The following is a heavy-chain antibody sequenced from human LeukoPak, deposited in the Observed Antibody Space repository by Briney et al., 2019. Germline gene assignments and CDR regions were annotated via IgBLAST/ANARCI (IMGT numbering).Heavy chain of an antibody. CDR2: ISYDGSNK. J-gene: IGHJ6*04. CDR1: GFTFSSYG. CDR3: AKDTMDV. V-gene: IGHV3-30*18. Sequence: PGGSLRLSCAASGFTFSSYGMHWVRQAPGKGLEWVAVISYDGSNKYYADSVKGRFTISRDNSKNTLYLQMNSLRAEDTAVYYCAKDTMDVWGKGTTVTISS.